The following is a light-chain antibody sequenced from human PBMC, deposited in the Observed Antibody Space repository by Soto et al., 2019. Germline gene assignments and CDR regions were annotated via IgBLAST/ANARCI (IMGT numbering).Light chain of an antibody. J-gene: IGKJ5*01. CDR3: QYTDSFPLIT. Sequence: DIQMTQFQSSLSASVGDRVTITFLASQYISGWLAWYQQKPGKAPKLLIYAASSLHSGVPSRFSGSGSGTDFTLTISSLQPEDFATYYCQYTDSFPLITFGQGTRLEIK. V-gene: IGKV1-12*01. CDR1: QYISGW. CDR2: AAS.